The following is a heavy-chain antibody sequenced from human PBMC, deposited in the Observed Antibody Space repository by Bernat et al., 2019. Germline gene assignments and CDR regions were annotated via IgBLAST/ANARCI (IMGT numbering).Heavy chain of an antibody. J-gene: IGHJ6*02. V-gene: IGHV3-30-3*01. CDR1: GFTFSSYA. CDR3: ARDGRGVRGVMGYYGMDV. Sequence: QVQLVESGGGVVQPGRSLRLSCAASGFTFSSYAMHWVRQAPGKGLEWVAVISYDGSNKYYADSVKGRFTISRDNSKNTLYLQMNSLRAEDTAVYYCARDGRGVRGVMGYYGMDVGGQGTTVTVSS. D-gene: IGHD3-10*01. CDR2: ISYDGSNK.